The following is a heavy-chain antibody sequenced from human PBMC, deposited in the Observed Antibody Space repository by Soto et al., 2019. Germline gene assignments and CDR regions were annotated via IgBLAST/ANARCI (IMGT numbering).Heavy chain of an antibody. Sequence: GGALRGSCAASGFTFSSYVMYWVRQAPGKGLEWVAAISYDGSSTYYADSMKGRLTISRDISKNTLYLQMSSLRVEDTAVYYCAKTSSWLSPWFDCWGQGTLVTVSS. V-gene: IGHV3-30*18. CDR1: GFTFSSYV. CDR2: ISYDGSST. D-gene: IGHD6-13*01. J-gene: IGHJ4*02. CDR3: AKTSSWLSPWFDC.